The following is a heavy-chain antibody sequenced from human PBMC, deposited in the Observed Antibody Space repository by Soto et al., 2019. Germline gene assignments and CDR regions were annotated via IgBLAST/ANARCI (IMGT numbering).Heavy chain of an antibody. Sequence: SETLSLTCTVSGGSISSGDYYWSWIRRPPGKGLEWIGYIYYSGSTYYNPSLKSRVTISVDTSKNQFSLKLSSVTAADTAVYYCARHASMVRGVINYWGQGTLVTVSS. D-gene: IGHD3-10*01. J-gene: IGHJ4*02. V-gene: IGHV4-30-4*01. CDR3: ARHASMVRGVINY. CDR1: GGSISSGDYY. CDR2: IYYSGST.